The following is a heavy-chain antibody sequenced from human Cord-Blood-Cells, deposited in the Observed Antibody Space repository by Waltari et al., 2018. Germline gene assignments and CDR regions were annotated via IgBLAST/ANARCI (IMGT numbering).Heavy chain of an antibody. V-gene: IGHV1-2*02. CDR3: ASTGGSSRYYYGMDV. J-gene: IGHJ6*02. CDR2: INPNSGGT. D-gene: IGHD3-16*01. Sequence: QVQLVQSGAEVKKPGASVKVSCKASGYTFTGYYMHWVLQAPGQGLEWMGWINPNSGGTNYAQKFQGRVTMTRDTSISTAYMELSRLRSDDTAVYYCASTGGSSRYYYGMDVWGQGTTVTVSS. CDR1: GYTFTGYY.